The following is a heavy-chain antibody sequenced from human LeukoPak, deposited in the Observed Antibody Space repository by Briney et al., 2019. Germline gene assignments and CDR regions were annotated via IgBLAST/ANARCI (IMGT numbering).Heavy chain of an antibody. CDR3: ARDEYYYDSSGYYHY. D-gene: IGHD3-22*01. CDR2: IKQDGSEK. Sequence: PGGSLRLSCAASGFTFSSYWMSWVRQAPGKGLEWVANIKQDGSEKYYVDSVKGRFTISRDNAKNSLYLQMNSLRAEDTAVYYCARDEYYYDSSGYYHYWGQGTLVTVSS. CDR1: GFTFSSYW. V-gene: IGHV3-7*01. J-gene: IGHJ4*02.